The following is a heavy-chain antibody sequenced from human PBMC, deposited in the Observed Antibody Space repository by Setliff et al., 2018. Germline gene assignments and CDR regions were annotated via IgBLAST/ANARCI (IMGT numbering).Heavy chain of an antibody. D-gene: IGHD3-9*01. Sequence: PGGSLRLSCAASGFTFSSFAMSWVRQAPGKGLEWVSTTSGGGGFSTYYADSVKGRFTISRDNSNLYLQMNNLRAEDTAFYFCAKDASYYDILTGANYLDTWGRGTLVTVS. V-gene: IGHV3-23*01. CDR1: GFTFSSFA. CDR2: TSGGGGFST. CDR3: AKDASYYDILTGANYLDT. J-gene: IGHJ4*02.